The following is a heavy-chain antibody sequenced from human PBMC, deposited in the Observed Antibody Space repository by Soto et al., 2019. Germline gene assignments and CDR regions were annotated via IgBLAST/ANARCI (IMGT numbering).Heavy chain of an antibody. Sequence: SETLSLTCTVSGGSISSGDYYWSWIRQPPGKGLEWIGYIYYSESTYYNPSLKSRVTISVDTSKNQFSLKLSSVTAADTAVYYCARVCSSTSCYYARNNWFDPWGQGTLVTVSS. CDR2: IYYSEST. V-gene: IGHV4-30-4*01. J-gene: IGHJ5*02. CDR3: ARVCSSTSCYYARNNWFDP. CDR1: GGSISSGDYY. D-gene: IGHD2-2*01.